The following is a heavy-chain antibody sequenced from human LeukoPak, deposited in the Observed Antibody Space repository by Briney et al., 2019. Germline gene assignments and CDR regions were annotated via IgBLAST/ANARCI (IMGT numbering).Heavy chain of an antibody. CDR3: AKVSIVVVPAATNFDY. CDR1: GFTSSSYA. D-gene: IGHD2-2*01. Sequence: GGSLRLSCAASGFTSSSYAMSWVRQAPGKGLEWVSAISGSGGSTYYADSVKGRFTISRDNSKNTLYLQMNSLRAEDTAVYYCAKVSIVVVPAATNFDYWGQGTLVTVSS. CDR2: ISGSGGST. J-gene: IGHJ4*02. V-gene: IGHV3-23*01.